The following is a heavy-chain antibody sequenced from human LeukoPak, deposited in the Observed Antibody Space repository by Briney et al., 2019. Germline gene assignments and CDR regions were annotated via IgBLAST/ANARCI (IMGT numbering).Heavy chain of an antibody. CDR1: GFTFSSYG. CDR3: ASFEGSILYYFDY. Sequence: GRSLRLSCAASGFTFSSYGMHWVRQAPGKGLEWVAVIWYDGSNKYYADSVKGRFTISRDNSKNTLYLQMNSLRAEDTAVYYCASFEGSILYYFDYWGQGTLVTVSS. V-gene: IGHV3-33*01. J-gene: IGHJ4*02. CDR2: IWYDGSNK. D-gene: IGHD3-9*01.